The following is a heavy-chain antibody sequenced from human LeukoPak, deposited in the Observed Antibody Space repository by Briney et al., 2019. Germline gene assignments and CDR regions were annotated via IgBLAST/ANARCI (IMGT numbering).Heavy chain of an antibody. CDR3: ASGRCSSTSCPNDY. Sequence: GGSLRLSCVASGFTFSSYAMSWVRQAPGKGLEWVSGISGSGGSTYYADSVKGRFTISRDNAKNSLYLQMNSLRAEDTAVYYCASGRCSSTSCPNDYWGQGTLVTVSS. J-gene: IGHJ4*02. CDR1: GFTFSSYA. V-gene: IGHV3-23*01. CDR2: ISGSGGST. D-gene: IGHD2-2*01.